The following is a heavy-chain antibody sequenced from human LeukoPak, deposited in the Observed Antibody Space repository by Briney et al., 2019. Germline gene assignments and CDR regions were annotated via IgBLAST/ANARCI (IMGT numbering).Heavy chain of an antibody. CDR2: ITYDGSNQ. D-gene: IGHD6-13*01. CDR1: GFAFSTYA. V-gene: IGHV3-30*04. CDR3: ARESAAGIPFDY. Sequence: PGRSLRLSCAASGFAFSTYAMHWVRQAPGDGLEWVAVITYDGSNQYYADSVKGRFTISRDNSKNTLYLQMNSLRAEDTAVYYCARESAAGIPFDYWGQGTLVTVSS. J-gene: IGHJ4*02.